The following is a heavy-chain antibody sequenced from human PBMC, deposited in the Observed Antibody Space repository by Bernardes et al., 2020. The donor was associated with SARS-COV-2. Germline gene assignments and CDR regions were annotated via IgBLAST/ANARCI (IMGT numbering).Heavy chain of an antibody. V-gene: IGHV1-24*01. CDR2: FDPEDGET. CDR1: GYTLTELS. J-gene: IGHJ5*01. D-gene: IGHD6-13*01. Sequence: ASVKVSCKVSGYTLTELSMHWVRQAPGKGLEWMGGFDPEDGETIYAQKFQGRVTMTEDTSTDTAYMELSSLRSEDTAVYYCATGSAAAGTGWFDSWGQGTLVTVSS. CDR3: ATGSAAAGTGWFDS.